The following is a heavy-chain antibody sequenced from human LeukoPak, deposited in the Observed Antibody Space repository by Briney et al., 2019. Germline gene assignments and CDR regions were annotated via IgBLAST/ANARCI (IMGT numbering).Heavy chain of an antibody. CDR1: GGSFSGYY. D-gene: IGHD3-10*01. V-gene: IGHV4-34*01. CDR2: INHSGST. CDR3: ARFPVVMLRGVHLTKFYFDY. J-gene: IGHJ4*02. Sequence: SETLSLTCAVYGGSFSGYYWSWIRQPPGKGLEWIGEINHSGSTNYNPSLKSRVTISVDTSKNHFSLKLSSVTAADTAVYYCARFPVVMLRGVHLTKFYFDYWGQGALVTVSS.